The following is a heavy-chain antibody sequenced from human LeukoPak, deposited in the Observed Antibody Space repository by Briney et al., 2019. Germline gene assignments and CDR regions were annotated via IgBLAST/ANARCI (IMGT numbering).Heavy chain of an antibody. V-gene: IGHV4-59*10. CDR1: GGSFSGYY. J-gene: IGHJ3*02. CDR3: ARANSELRYFDWSSDAFDI. Sequence: PSETLSLTCAVYGGSFSGYYWSWIRQPAGKGLEWIGRIYTSGSTNYNPSLKSRVTMSVDTSKNQFSLKLSSVTAADTAVYYCARANSELRYFDWSSDAFDIWGQGTMVTVSS. D-gene: IGHD3-9*01. CDR2: IYTSGST.